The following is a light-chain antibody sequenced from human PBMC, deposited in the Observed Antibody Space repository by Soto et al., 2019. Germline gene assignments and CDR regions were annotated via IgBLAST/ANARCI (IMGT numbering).Light chain of an antibody. Sequence: SVLTQPASVSGSPGQSITISCTGTNSDVGNSDYVSWYQHHPGKAPKLMIFEVSNRPSGISDRFSGSKSGNTASLTISGLQAEDDAYYYCSSYTDSSTLFVFGTGTKVTVL. CDR3: SSYTDSSTLFV. CDR2: EVS. V-gene: IGLV2-14*01. CDR1: NSDVGNSDY. J-gene: IGLJ1*01.